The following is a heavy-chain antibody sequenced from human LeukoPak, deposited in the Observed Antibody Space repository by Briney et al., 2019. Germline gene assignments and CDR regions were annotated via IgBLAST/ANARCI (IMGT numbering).Heavy chain of an antibody. J-gene: IGHJ4*02. CDR1: GFTFSSYA. Sequence: GSLRLSCAASGFTFSSYAMSWVRQAPGKGLEWVSAISGSGGSTYYADSVKGRFTISRDYSKNTLYLQMNSLRAEDTAVYYCAKTPIWYDSSGYLFDYWGQGTLVTVSS. V-gene: IGHV3-23*01. D-gene: IGHD3-22*01. CDR2: ISGSGGST. CDR3: AKTPIWYDSSGYLFDY.